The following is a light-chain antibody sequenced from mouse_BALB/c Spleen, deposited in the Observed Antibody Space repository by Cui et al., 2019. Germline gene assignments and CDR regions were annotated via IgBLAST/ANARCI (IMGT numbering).Light chain of an antibody. CDR2: LAS. Sequence: DIVMTQSQKFMSTSVGDRVSITCKAGQNVRTAVAWYQQKPGQSPKALIYLASNRHTGVPDRFTGSGSGTDFPLTISNVQSEDLADYFCLQHWNYPLTFGGGTKLEIK. CDR3: LQHWNYPLT. CDR1: QNVRTA. J-gene: IGKJ1*01. V-gene: IGKV6-14*01.